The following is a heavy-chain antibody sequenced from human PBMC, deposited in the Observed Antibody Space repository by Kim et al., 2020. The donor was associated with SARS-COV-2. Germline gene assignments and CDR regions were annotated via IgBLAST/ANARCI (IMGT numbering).Heavy chain of an antibody. V-gene: IGHV3-23*01. D-gene: IGHD3-22*01. CDR2: ISASGSST. Sequence: GGSLRLSCAASGFTFSSYAMSWVRQAPGKGLDWVSLISASGSSTHYADSVKGRFTISRDNSKNMLFLQMNNLRAEDTAIYYCAKAKDPSSGYYSYFDSWGQGILVTVSS. J-gene: IGHJ4*02. CDR1: GFTFSSYA. CDR3: AKAKDPSSGYYSYFDS.